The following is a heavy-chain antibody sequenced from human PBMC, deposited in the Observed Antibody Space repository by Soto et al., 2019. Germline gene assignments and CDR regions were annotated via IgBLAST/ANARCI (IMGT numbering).Heavy chain of an antibody. CDR1: GDSITSGYYF. CDR2: IYKSGST. CDR3: ARKDHGRGCLGY. J-gene: IGHJ4*02. V-gene: IGHV4-31*03. Sequence: SETLSLTCTVSGDSITSGYYFWSWIRQRPGKSLEWIGNIYKSGSTYYNPSLESRITISVDTSKNQFPLKLTSVTAADTAVYYCARKDHGRGCLGYWGQETLLTVSS. D-gene: IGHD2-15*01.